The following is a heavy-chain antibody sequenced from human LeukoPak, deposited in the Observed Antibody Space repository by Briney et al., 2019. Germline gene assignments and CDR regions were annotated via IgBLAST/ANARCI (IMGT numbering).Heavy chain of an antibody. CDR3: ARLYSGSSSWFDY. J-gene: IGHJ4*02. V-gene: IGHV3-23*01. Sequence: PGGSLRLSCAASGFTFVSFAMSWVRQAPGKGPEWIATIDDSGGSTHYADPVKGRFTISGDNSKSTLYLQMNSLRAEDTAVYFCARLYSGSSSWFDYWGQGTLVTVSS. D-gene: IGHD1-26*01. CDR1: GFTFVSFA. CDR2: IDDSGGST.